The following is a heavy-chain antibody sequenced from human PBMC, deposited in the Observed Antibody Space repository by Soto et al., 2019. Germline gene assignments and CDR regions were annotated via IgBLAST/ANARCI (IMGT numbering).Heavy chain of an antibody. J-gene: IGHJ5*02. V-gene: IGHV1-69*13. Sequence: SVKVSCKAAGGTFSSYAISRVRQAPGQGLECMGGIIPIFGTANYAQKFQCRVTITADESTSTAYMELSSLRSEDTAVYYCARDSEFGLAPFYGNSSYENWFYHWG. CDR1: GGTFSSYA. D-gene: IGHD4-4*01. CDR3: ARDSEFGLAPFYGNSSYENWFYH. CDR2: IIPIFGTA.